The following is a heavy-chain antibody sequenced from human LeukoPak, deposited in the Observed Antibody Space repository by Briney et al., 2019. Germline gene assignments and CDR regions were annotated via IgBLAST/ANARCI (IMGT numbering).Heavy chain of an antibody. CDR2: INHGGST. D-gene: IGHD5-24*01. J-gene: IGHJ4*02. Sequence: AETLSLTCAVDCGSFSGYYWSWLRQPAEKGLGWIGEINHGGSTNYNPSLKSRVTISVDTSKNQCSLQLSAVTAADTAVYYCGRGPRLRATGKPIDYWGQGTLVSVPT. CDR1: CGSFSGYY. V-gene: IGHV4-34*01. CDR3: GRGPRLRATGKPIDY.